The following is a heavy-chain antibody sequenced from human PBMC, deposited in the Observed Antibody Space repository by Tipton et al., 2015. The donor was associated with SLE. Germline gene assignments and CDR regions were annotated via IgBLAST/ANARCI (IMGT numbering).Heavy chain of an antibody. CDR3: ARGLPFTFGGVIAPNYFDY. CDR2: INPSGGST. D-gene: IGHD3-16*02. Sequence: QLVQSGAEVKKPGVSVKVSCKASGYTFTSYYMHWVRQAPGQGLEWMGIINPSGGSTSYAQKFQGRVTITADKSTSTAYMELSSLRSEDTAVYYCARGLPFTFGGVIAPNYFDYWGQGTLVTVSS. CDR1: GYTFTSYY. J-gene: IGHJ4*02. V-gene: IGHV1-46*01.